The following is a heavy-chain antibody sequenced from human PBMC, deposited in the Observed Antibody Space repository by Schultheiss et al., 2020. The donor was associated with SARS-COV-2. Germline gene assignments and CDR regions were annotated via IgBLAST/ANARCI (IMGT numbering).Heavy chain of an antibody. V-gene: IGHV3-66*01. CDR3: ARGGYYYDSSGYYYYYYGMDV. D-gene: IGHD3-22*01. J-gene: IGHJ6*02. CDR2: IYSGGST. CDR1: GFTFSSYA. Sequence: GSLRLSCAASGFTFSSYAMSWVRQAPGKGLEWVSVIYSGGSTYYADSVKGRFTISRDNSKNTLYLQMNSLRAEDTAVYYCARGGYYYDSSGYYYYYYGMDVWGQGTTVTVSS.